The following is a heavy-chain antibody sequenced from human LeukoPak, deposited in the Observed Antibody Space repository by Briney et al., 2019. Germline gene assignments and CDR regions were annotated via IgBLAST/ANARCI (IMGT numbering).Heavy chain of an antibody. CDR2: INHSGST. CDR3: ARASITIFGVVISIYYYGMDV. CDR1: GGSFSGYY. J-gene: IGHJ6*02. D-gene: IGHD3-3*01. V-gene: IGHV4-34*01. Sequence: SETLSLTCAVYGGSFSGYYWSWIRQPPGKGLERIGEINHSGSTNYNPSLKSRVTISVDTSKNQFSLKLSSVTAADTAVYYCARASITIFGVVISIYYYGMDVWGQGTTVTVSS.